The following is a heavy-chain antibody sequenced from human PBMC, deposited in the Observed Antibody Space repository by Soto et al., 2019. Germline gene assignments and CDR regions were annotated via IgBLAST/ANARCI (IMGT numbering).Heavy chain of an antibody. CDR3: ALYYYDSSGHLLDY. CDR1: GGSISSYY. D-gene: IGHD3-22*01. Sequence: PSETLSLTCTVSGGSISSYYWSWIRQPPGKGLEWIGDINYGESTDYNPSLKSRVTISVDTSKNQFSLKLSSVTAADTAVYYCALYYYDSSGHLLDYWGQGTLVTVSS. J-gene: IGHJ4*02. V-gene: IGHV4-59*03. CDR2: INYGEST.